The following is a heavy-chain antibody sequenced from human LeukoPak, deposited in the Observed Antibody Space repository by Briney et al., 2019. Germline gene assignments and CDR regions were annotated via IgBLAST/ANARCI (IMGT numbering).Heavy chain of an antibody. Sequence: ASVKVSCKASGYTFTSYYMHWVRQAPGQGLEWMGIINPSGGSTSYAQKFQGRVTMTRDTSTSTVYMELSSLRSEDTAVYYCARGPGYYDSSGYRGDFYDYWGQGTLVTVSS. CDR2: INPSGGST. CDR3: ARGPGYYDSSGYRGDFYDY. J-gene: IGHJ4*02. CDR1: GYTFTSYY. V-gene: IGHV1-46*01. D-gene: IGHD3-22*01.